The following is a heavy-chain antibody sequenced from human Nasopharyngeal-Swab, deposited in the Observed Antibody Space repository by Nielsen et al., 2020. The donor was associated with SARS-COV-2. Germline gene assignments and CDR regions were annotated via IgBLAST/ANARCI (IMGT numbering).Heavy chain of an antibody. D-gene: IGHD3-10*01. Sequence: SETLSLTCTFSGGSISSGGYYWSWIRQHPGKGLEWIGYIYYSGSTYYNPSLKSRVTISVDTSKNQFSLKLSSVTAADTAVYYCARDGYGSGGMDVWGQGTTVTVSS. CDR3: ARDGYGSGGMDV. V-gene: IGHV4-31*03. J-gene: IGHJ6*02. CDR2: IYYSGST. CDR1: GGSISSGGYY.